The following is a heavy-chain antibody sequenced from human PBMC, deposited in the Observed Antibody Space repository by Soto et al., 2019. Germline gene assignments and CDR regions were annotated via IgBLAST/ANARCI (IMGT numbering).Heavy chain of an antibody. CDR1: GYSFTSYW. V-gene: IGHV5-10-1*03. D-gene: IGHD6-6*01. J-gene: IGHJ4*02. Sequence: EVQLVQSGAEVKKPGESLRISCKGSGYSFTSYWISWVRQMPGKGLEWMGRIDPSDSYTNYSPSFQGHVTISADKSISTAYLQWSSLKASDTAMYYCARVNKDSIAAPYYFDYWGQGTLVTVSS. CDR3: ARVNKDSIAAPYYFDY. CDR2: IDPSDSYT.